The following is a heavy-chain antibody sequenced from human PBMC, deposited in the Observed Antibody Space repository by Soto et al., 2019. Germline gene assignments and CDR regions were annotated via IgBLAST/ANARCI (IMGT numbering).Heavy chain of an antibody. J-gene: IGHJ4*02. D-gene: IGHD1-1*01. CDR2: ISAHNGNT. CDR1: GYAFTTYG. V-gene: IGHV1-18*01. CDR3: ARGRYGDY. Sequence: QVHLVQSGAEVKKPGASVKVSCKGSGYAFTTYGITWVRQAPGQGLEWMGWISAHNGNTNYAQKLQGRVTVTRDTSKSTAYMALRNLRSDATAVYYCARGRYGDYWGQGALVTVSS.